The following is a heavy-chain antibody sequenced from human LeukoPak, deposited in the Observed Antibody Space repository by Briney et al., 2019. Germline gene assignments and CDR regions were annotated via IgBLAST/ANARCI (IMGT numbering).Heavy chain of an antibody. CDR1: GFTFSRYW. D-gene: IGHD6-19*01. CDR3: ARDVAGALDF. V-gene: IGHV3-7*01. CDR2: IRGDAGDK. J-gene: IGHJ4*02. Sequence: GGSLRLSCAATGFTFSRYWMVWVRQAPGKGLEWVANIRGDAGDKGYADSVKGRFTISRDNGKNSLYLQMNSLTDEDTAVYYCARDVAGALDFWGQGTLLIVSS.